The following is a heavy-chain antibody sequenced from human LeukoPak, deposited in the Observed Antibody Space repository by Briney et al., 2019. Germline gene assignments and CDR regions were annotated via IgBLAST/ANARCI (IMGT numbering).Heavy chain of an antibody. Sequence: PGGSLRLSCAASGFTFSSYSMNWVRQAPGKGLEWVSSISSSSSYIYYADSVKGRFTISRDNAKNSLYLQMNSLRAEDTAVYYCASLEMATYGVDYWGQGTLVTVSS. CDR1: GFTFSSYS. CDR3: ASLEMATYGVDY. J-gene: IGHJ4*02. V-gene: IGHV3-21*01. CDR2: ISSSSSYI. D-gene: IGHD5-24*01.